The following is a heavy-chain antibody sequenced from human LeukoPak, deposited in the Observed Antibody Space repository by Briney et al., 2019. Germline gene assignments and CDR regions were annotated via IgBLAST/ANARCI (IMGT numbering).Heavy chain of an antibody. D-gene: IGHD6-13*01. CDR1: GFTFSSYA. CDR2: IGGSGDNT. J-gene: IGHJ4*02. V-gene: IGHV3-23*01. Sequence: GGSLRLSCVASGFTFSSYATSWVRQAPGRGLDWVSTIGGSGDNTYYADSVKGRSTISRDNSKNTLYLQMNGLRAEDTAVYYCAKRPSYSSTWYSFDYWGQGTLVTVSS. CDR3: AKRPSYSSTWYSFDY.